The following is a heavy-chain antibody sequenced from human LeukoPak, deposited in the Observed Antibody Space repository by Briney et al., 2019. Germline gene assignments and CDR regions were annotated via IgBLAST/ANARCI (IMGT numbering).Heavy chain of an antibody. CDR1: GYTFTGYY. CDR3: ARSYSSSWPLYYYYGMDV. Sequence: GASVKVSCKASGYTFTGYYMHWVRQAPGQGLEWMGWINPNSGGTNYAQKFQGRVTMTRDTSISTAYMELSRLRADDTAVYYCARSYSSSWPLYYYYGMDVWGQGTTVTVSS. CDR2: INPNSGGT. V-gene: IGHV1-2*02. D-gene: IGHD6-13*01. J-gene: IGHJ6*02.